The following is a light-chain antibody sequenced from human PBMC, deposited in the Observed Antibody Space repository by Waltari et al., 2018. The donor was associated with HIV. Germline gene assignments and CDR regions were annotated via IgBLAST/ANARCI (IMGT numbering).Light chain of an antibody. Sequence: DIQMTQSTSSLSASVGDRVTITCRASHVITNDLDWYQQKPGKAPERLIYATSILQGGVPSRFSGSGSGTDFTLTISRLQPEDSAIYYCLQYNNYPQTFGRGTKVEI. J-gene: IGKJ4*02. CDR1: HVITND. V-gene: IGKV1-17*01. CDR3: LQYNNYPQT. CDR2: ATS.